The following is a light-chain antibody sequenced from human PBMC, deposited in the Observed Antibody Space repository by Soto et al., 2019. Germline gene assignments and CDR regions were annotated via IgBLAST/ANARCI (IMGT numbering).Light chain of an antibody. CDR3: QSYDSSLSGVV. J-gene: IGLJ2*01. CDR2: GNN. V-gene: IGLV1-40*01. CDR1: SSNIGAGFH. Sequence: QSVLTQPPSVSGAPGQWVTISCTGSSSNIGAGFHVHWYQHLPGATPKLLIYGNNNRPSGVPDRFSGSKSGTSASLAITGLQPEDEAEYYCQSYDSSLSGVVFGGGTQLTVL.